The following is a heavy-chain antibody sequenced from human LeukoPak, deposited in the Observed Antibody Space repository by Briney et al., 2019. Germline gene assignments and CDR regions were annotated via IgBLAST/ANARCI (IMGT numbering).Heavy chain of an antibody. CDR3: ARGRGSSSYVAFDY. D-gene: IGHD6-6*01. CDR2: INHSGST. J-gene: IGHJ4*02. Sequence: SETLSLTCAVYGGSFSGYYWSWIRQPPGKGLEWIGEINHSGSTNHNPSLKSRVTISVDTSKNQFSLKLSSVTAADTAVYYCARGRGSSSYVAFDYWGQGTLVTVSS. CDR1: GGSFSGYY. V-gene: IGHV4-34*01.